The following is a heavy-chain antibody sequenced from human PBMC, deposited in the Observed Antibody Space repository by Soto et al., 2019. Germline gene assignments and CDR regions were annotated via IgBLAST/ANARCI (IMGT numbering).Heavy chain of an antibody. CDR3: AMVDLYVTPTPQDV. D-gene: IGHD3-16*01. Sequence: QVQLEQSGDEVKKPGASVKVSCKASGYIFVNYGIAWVRQAPGQGLEWLGWISPYTGITYYATKVHGRLTLTTDTSTSTAFMDLGSLTSADTAVYYCAMVDLYVTPTPQDVWGQGTTVTVSS. CDR2: ISPYTGIT. V-gene: IGHV1-18*01. J-gene: IGHJ6*02. CDR1: GYIFVNYG.